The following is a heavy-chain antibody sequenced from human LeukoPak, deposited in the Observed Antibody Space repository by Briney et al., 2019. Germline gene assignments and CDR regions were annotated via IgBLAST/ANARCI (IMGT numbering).Heavy chain of an antibody. CDR1: GFTFSSYS. J-gene: IGHJ4*02. D-gene: IGHD3-10*01. CDR2: ISSSSSYI. V-gene: IGHV3-21*04. CDR3: AKSPRYMVRGVPIDY. Sequence: GGSLRLSCAASGFTFSSYSMNWVRQAPGKGLEWVSSISSSSSYIYYADSVKGRFTISRDNAKSSLYLQMNSLRAEDTAVYYCAKSPRYMVRGVPIDYWGQGTLVTVSS.